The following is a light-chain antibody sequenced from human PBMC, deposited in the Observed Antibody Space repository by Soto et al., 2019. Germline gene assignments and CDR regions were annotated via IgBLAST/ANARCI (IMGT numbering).Light chain of an antibody. Sequence: EIVLTQSPATLSLSPGERATLSCRASQSVSSYLAWYQQKPGQAPRLLIYDASNRATGIPARFSGSGSGTDFTLTISSLEPEDFAVDYCQQRSNGPPGYTFGQGTKLEIK. V-gene: IGKV3-11*01. CDR1: QSVSSY. J-gene: IGKJ2*01. CDR2: DAS. CDR3: QQRSNGPPGYT.